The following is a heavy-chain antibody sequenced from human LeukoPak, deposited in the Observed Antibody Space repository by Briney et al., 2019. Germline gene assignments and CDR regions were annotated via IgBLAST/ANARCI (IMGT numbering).Heavy chain of an antibody. CDR2: ISSSSSYI. Sequence: GGSLRLSGAASGFTFSSYSMNWVRQAPGKGLEWVSSISSSSSYIYYADSVKGRFTISRDNAKNSLYLQMNSLRAEDTAVYYCARDVLLWFGESRGYYYGMDVWGQGTTVTVSS. V-gene: IGHV3-21*01. CDR3: ARDVLLWFGESRGYYYGMDV. J-gene: IGHJ6*02. D-gene: IGHD3-10*01. CDR1: GFTFSSYS.